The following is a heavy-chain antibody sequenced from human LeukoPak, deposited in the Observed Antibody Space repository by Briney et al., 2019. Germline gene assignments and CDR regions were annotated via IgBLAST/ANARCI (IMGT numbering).Heavy chain of an antibody. V-gene: IGHV3-9*01. D-gene: IGHD6-19*01. CDR2: ITWNSDSV. J-gene: IGHJ4*02. CDR1: GFTFDDYA. Sequence: QPGRSLRLSCAASGFTFDDYAMHWVRQAPGKGLEWVSRITWNSDSVAYADSVKGRFTISRDNSKNTVYLQMNSLRAEDTAVYYCAKFQTIAVTGMMRYFDYWGQGTLVTVSS. CDR3: AKFQTIAVTGMMRYFDY.